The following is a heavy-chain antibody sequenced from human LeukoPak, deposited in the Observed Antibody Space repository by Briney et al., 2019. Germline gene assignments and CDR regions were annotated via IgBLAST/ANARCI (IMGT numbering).Heavy chain of an antibody. CDR1: GFTFRDYN. D-gene: IGHD3-10*01. CDR2: ITTSSSHI. CDR3: ASDNRVYGSGSYAFDI. J-gene: IGHJ3*02. V-gene: IGHV3-21*01. Sequence: GGSLRLSCAASGFTFRDYNMNWVRQAPGKGLEWVSSITTSSSHIYYADSVQGRFTISRDNARNSLYLQMNSLRAEDTALYYCASDNRVYGSGSYAFDIWGQGTMVTVSS.